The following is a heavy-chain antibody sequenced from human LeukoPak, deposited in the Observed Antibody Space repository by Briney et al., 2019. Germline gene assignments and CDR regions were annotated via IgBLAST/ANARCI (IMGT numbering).Heavy chain of an antibody. D-gene: IGHD3-9*01. CDR3: AREGRYYDILNGMDV. CDR1: GGSISSSSYY. Sequence: SETLSLTCTVSGGSISSSSYYWGWIRQPPGKGLEWIGSIYYSGSTYYNPSLKSRVTISVDTSKNQFSLKLSSVTAADTAVYYCAREGRYYDILNGMDVWGQGTTVTVSS. V-gene: IGHV4-39*07. CDR2: IYYSGST. J-gene: IGHJ6*02.